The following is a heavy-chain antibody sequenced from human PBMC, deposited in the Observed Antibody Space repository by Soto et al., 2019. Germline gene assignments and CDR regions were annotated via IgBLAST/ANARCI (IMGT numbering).Heavy chain of an antibody. J-gene: IGHJ4*02. V-gene: IGHV4-30-4*01. CDR1: GGSISSGDYY. CDR3: ARDGRDGYKQYYFDY. Sequence: SETLSLTCTVPGGSISSGDYYWSWIRQPPGKGLEWIGYIYYSGSTYYNPSLKSRVTISVDTSKNQFSLKLSSVTAADTAVYYCARDGRDGYKQYYFDYWGQGTLVTVSS. CDR2: IYYSGST. D-gene: IGHD5-12*01.